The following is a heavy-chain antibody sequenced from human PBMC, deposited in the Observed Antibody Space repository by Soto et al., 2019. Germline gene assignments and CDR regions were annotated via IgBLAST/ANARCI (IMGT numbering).Heavy chain of an antibody. Sequence: EVQLVESGGGLVQPGGSLRLSCAVSGFSLSDHHINWVRQAPGEGLKWLGRTRKRSDSYRTEYAASVKGRFTISRDDSGDSVFLQINSLKTEDTAIYYCVGESFYSFDDWAREPWSPSPQ. J-gene: IGHJ4*02. D-gene: IGHD3-16*01. CDR2: TRKRSDSYRT. V-gene: IGHV3-72*01. CDR3: VGESFYSFDD. CDR1: GFSLSDHH.